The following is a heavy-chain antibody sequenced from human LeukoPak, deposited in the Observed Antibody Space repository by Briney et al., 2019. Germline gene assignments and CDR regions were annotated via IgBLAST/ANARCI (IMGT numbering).Heavy chain of an antibody. Sequence: SETLSLTCTVSAYSISSNYYWAWIRQSPGKGLEWIGSIFHSGSTFYNPSLKSRVTISVDTSKNQFSLKLSSVTATDTAVYYCARLPTYYYDDSGHYAFDIWGQGTMVTVSS. CDR1: AYSISSNYY. CDR2: IFHSGST. CDR3: ARLPTYYYDDSGHYAFDI. V-gene: IGHV4-38-2*02. J-gene: IGHJ3*02. D-gene: IGHD3-22*01.